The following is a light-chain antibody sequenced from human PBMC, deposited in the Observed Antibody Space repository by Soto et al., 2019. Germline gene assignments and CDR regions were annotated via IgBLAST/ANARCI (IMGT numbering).Light chain of an antibody. CDR3: QQYYRTPT. CDR1: QSVLYSSNNKNY. CDR2: WAS. Sequence: DIVMTQSPDSLAVSLGERATINCKSSQSVLYSSNNKNYLAWYQQKPGQPPKLLIYWASTRESGVPDRFSGSGSGTYFTLTISSLQAEDVAVYYCQQYYRTPTFGGGTKVEIK. J-gene: IGKJ4*01. V-gene: IGKV4-1*01.